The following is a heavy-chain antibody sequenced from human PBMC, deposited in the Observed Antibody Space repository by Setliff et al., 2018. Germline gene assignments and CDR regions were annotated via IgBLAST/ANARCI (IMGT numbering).Heavy chain of an antibody. CDR2: INHSGST. CDR3: ARGVLGYYYYMDV. V-gene: IGHV4-34*01. CDR1: GGSFSGNY. J-gene: IGHJ6*03. Sequence: PSETLSLTCAVYGGSFSGNYWSWIRQPPGKGLEWIGEINHSGSTNHNPSLKSRVTISVDTSKNQFSLNLSSVTAADTAMYYCARGVLGYYYYMDVWDKGTTVTVSS. D-gene: IGHD6-13*01.